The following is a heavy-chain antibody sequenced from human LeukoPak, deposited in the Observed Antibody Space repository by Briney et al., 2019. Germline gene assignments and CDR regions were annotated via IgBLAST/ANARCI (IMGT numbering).Heavy chain of an antibody. CDR2: MNPNSGGT. V-gene: IGHV1-8*01. CDR3: ARWGASRRSGSFDY. J-gene: IGHJ4*02. Sequence: ASVKVSCKASGYTFTTYDINWVRQAPGQGLEWVAWMNPNSGGTVYAQNFQGRVTLARDTSIGTAYMELNSLTSEDTAVYYCARWGASRRSGSFDYWGQGTLVTVSS. D-gene: IGHD1-26*01. CDR1: GYTFTTYD.